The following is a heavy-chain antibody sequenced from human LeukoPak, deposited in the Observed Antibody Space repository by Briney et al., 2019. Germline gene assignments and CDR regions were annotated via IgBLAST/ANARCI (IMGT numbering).Heavy chain of an antibody. CDR2: IFYSGST. V-gene: IGHV4-30-4*01. CDR1: GGSISSGDYY. D-gene: IGHD3/OR15-3a*01. CDR3: ARGDWPKPKETFDI. J-gene: IGHJ3*02. Sequence: PSETLSLTCTVSGGSISSGDYYWSWIRQPPGKGLEWIGYIFYSGSTYYNPSLKSRVTISVDTSKNQFSLKLSSVTAADTAVYYCARGDWPKPKETFDIWGQGTMVTVSS.